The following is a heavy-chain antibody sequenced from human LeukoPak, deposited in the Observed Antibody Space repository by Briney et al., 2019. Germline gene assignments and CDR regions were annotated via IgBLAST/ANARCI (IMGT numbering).Heavy chain of an antibody. CDR3: ASGSVAVAGTSYYYGMDV. V-gene: IGHV3-66*01. D-gene: IGHD6-19*01. CDR1: GFTVSSNY. CDR2: IYSGGST. Sequence: GGSLRLSCAASGFTVSSNYMSWVRQAPGKGLEWASVIYSGGSTYYADSVKGRFTISRDNSKNTLYLQMNSLRAEDTAVYYCASGSVAVAGTSYYYGMDVWGQGTTVTVSS. J-gene: IGHJ6*02.